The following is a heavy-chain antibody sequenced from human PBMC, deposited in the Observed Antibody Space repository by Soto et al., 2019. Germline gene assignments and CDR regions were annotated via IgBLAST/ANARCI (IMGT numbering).Heavy chain of an antibody. Sequence: EVQLVESGGGLVQPGGSLRLSCAASGFTLSRYSMNWVRQAPGKGLEWLSYIDSSSATIYYAGSVKGRFIISRDNAKNSLYLQMNSLRDEDTAIYYCARGGVATIFGVSWGQGTLVTVSS. CDR3: ARGGVATIFGVS. V-gene: IGHV3-48*02. CDR1: GFTLSRYS. CDR2: IDSSSATI. J-gene: IGHJ5*02. D-gene: IGHD5-12*01.